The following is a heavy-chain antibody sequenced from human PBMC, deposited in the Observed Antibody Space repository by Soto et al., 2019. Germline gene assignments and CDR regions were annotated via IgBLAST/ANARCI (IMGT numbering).Heavy chain of an antibody. CDR2: IKEEGSEK. Sequence: GGSLRLSCAASGFIFSSYWMSWVRQAPGNGLEWVAHIKEEGSEKYYVDSVKGRFTLSRDNAKNSLYLQMNSLRAEDTAVYYCVRDGPASSWFDPWGQGXLVTVYS. J-gene: IGHJ5*02. CDR1: GFIFSSYW. CDR3: VRDGPASSWFDP. V-gene: IGHV3-7*03.